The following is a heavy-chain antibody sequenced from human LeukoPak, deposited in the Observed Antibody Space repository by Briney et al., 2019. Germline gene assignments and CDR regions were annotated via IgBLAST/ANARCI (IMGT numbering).Heavy chain of an antibody. V-gene: IGHV4-59*08. CDR3: ATYGGNSGGDH. CDR2: IYYSGST. J-gene: IGHJ4*02. D-gene: IGHD4-23*01. CDR1: GGSISNYY. Sequence: SETLSLTCTVSGGSISNYYWSWIRQPPGKGLEWIGYIYYSGSTNYNPSLKSRVTISVDTSKNQFSLKLSSVTAADTAVYYCATYGGNSGGDHWGQGTLVTVSS.